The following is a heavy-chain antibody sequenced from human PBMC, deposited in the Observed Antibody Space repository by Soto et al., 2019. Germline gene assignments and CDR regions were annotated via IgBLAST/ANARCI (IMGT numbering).Heavy chain of an antibody. J-gene: IGHJ6*03. CDR1: EFSVSRYV. V-gene: IGHV3-53*05. Sequence: GSLRLSCAASEFSVSRYVMRWGRQAPGKGLQWVSSINEGGATFYADSVKGRFTISRDNSRNIVYLQMNSLRAEDTAVYYCARGPRTITIFGVDPPLYYYYMDVWGKGTTVTVSS. D-gene: IGHD3-3*01. CDR2: INEGGAT. CDR3: ARGPRTITIFGVDPPLYYYYMDV.